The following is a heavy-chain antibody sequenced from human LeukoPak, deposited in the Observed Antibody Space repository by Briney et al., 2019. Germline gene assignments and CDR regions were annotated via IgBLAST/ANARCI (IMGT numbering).Heavy chain of an antibody. CDR1: GYTFTSYG. J-gene: IGHJ3*02. V-gene: IGHV1-69*13. CDR3: ARDAPPDYCDSSGLTFDI. D-gene: IGHD3-22*01. CDR2: IIPIFGTA. Sequence: GASVKVSCKASGYTFTSYGISWVRQAPGQGLEWMGGIIPIFGTANYAQKFQGRVTITADESTSTAYMELSSLRSEDTAVYYCARDAPPDYCDSSGLTFDIWGQGTMVTVSS.